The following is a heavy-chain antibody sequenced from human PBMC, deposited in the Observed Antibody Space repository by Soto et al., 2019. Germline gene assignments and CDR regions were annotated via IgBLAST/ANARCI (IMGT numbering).Heavy chain of an antibody. V-gene: IGHV1-69*12. CDR3: ARAQGDYYDSSGYYYFDY. J-gene: IGHJ4*02. CDR2: IIPIFGTA. Sequence: QVQLVQSGAEVKKPGSSVKDSCKASGGTFSSYAISWVRQAPGQGLEWMGGIIPIFGTANYAQKFQGRVTITADESTSTAYMELSSLRSEDTAVYYCARAQGDYYDSSGYYYFDYWGQGTLVTVSS. CDR1: GGTFSSYA. D-gene: IGHD3-22*01.